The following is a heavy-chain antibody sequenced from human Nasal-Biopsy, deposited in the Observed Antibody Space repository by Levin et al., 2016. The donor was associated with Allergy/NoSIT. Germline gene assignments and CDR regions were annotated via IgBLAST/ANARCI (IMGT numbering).Heavy chain of an antibody. CDR1: GFSFSSYE. CDR2: SSSAGGI. J-gene: IGHJ4*02. Sequence: GESLKISCAGSGFSFSSYEIIWVRQALGKGLEWLSCSSSAGGIYYAESVRGRFTISRDNAKNSLYLQMNSLRVEDTGVYYCARGFGPEPEYWGQGTRVTVSS. D-gene: IGHD1-14*01. CDR3: ARGFGPEPEY. V-gene: IGHV3-48*03.